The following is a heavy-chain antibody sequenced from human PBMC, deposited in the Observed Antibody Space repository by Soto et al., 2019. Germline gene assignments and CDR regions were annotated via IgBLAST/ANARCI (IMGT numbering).Heavy chain of an antibody. D-gene: IGHD5-12*01. J-gene: IGHJ6*02. CDR2: IIPMFGTT. V-gene: IGHV1-69*01. CDR3: ARGRGYSGDDHYYYFDMDV. Sequence: QVQLVQSGAEVKKPGSSVKVSCKASGGTFSSYSISWVRQAPGQGLEWMGLIIPMFGTTTYAQKFQGGVTITADESTSTAYMELRSLRSDDTALYYCARGRGYSGDDHYYYFDMDVWGQGTTVTVSS. CDR1: GGTFSSYS.